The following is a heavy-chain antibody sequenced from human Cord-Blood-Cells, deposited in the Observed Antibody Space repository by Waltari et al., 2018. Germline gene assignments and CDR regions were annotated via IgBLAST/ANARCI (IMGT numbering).Heavy chain of an antibody. CDR2: ISWNSGSI. CDR3: AKAGEDYGSGSYYAFDI. V-gene: IGHV3-9*01. J-gene: IGHJ3*02. Sequence: EVQLVESGGGLVQPGRSLRLSCAASGFTFDDYAMYWVRPAAGKGLEWVSGISWNSGSIGYADSVKGRFTISGDNAKNSLYLQMNSLRAEDTALYYCAKAGEDYGSGSYYAFDIWGQGTMVTVSS. CDR1: GFTFDDYA. D-gene: IGHD3-10*01.